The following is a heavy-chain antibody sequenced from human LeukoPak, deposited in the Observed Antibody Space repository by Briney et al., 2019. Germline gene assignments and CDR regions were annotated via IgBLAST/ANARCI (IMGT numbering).Heavy chain of an antibody. D-gene: IGHD3-9*01. Sequence: PGGSLRLSCPASGFTFSNYWMHWVRQAPGKGLVWVSLINTDGRTTRYADSVKGRFTTSRDNAKNTLYLQMNGLRAEDTAAYYCARDPTGSIDYWGQGVLVTVSS. V-gene: IGHV3-74*01. CDR1: GFTFSNYW. J-gene: IGHJ4*02. CDR2: INTDGRTT. CDR3: ARDPTGSIDY.